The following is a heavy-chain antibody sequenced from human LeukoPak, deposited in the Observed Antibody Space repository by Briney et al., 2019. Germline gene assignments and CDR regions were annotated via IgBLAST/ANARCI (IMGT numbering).Heavy chain of an antibody. Sequence: PSETLSPTCAVDAGSLSGYYWSWIRHPPGKGLEWIGEINHSGSTNYNPSLKSRVTISVDTSKHQFTPNLSSLTATDTAVYSCPRGRRGLTYSSSYAPPKPIPLGYYFDYWGQGTLVTVSS. CDR2: INHSGST. V-gene: IGHV4-34*01. J-gene: IGHJ4*01. CDR3: PRGRRGLTYSSSYAPPKPIPLGYYFDY. CDR1: AGSLSGYY. D-gene: IGHD6-13*01.